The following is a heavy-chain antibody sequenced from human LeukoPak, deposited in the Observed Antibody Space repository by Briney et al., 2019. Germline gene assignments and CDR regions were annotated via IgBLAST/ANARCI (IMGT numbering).Heavy chain of an antibody. V-gene: IGHV1-2*02. CDR3: ARGVGIDY. D-gene: IGHD1-1*01. CDR1: GYTFTGYY. CDR2: INPNGGGT. Sequence: ASVKVSCKASGYTFTGYYMHWVRQAPGQGLEWMGWINPNGGGTNYAQKFQGRVTLTRDTSITTAYMELSRLRSEDTALYYCARGVGIDYGGQGTLVTVSS. J-gene: IGHJ4*02.